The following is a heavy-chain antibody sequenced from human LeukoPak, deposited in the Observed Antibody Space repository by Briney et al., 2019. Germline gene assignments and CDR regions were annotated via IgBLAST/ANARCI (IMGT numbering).Heavy chain of an antibody. D-gene: IGHD1-26*01. V-gene: IGHV1-2*02. CDR2: INPNSGGT. Sequence: GASVKVSCKASGYTFTGYYMHWVRQAPGQGLEWMGWINPNSGGTNYAQKFQGRVSMTEDTSTDTAYMELSSLRSEDTAVYYCAAGGIYSLLDYWGQGTLVTVSS. J-gene: IGHJ4*02. CDR3: AAGGIYSLLDY. CDR1: GYTFTGYY.